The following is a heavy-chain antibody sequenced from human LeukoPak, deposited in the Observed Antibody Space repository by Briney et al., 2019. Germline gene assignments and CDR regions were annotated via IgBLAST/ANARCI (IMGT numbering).Heavy chain of an antibody. CDR2: IRDDGSHK. CDR1: GFTFSSYV. J-gene: IGHJ6*02. V-gene: IGHV3-30*02. Sequence: GGSLRLSCAASGFTFSSYVMHWVRQAPGKGLEWVTFIRDDGSHKEDADSVRGRFTISRDNSKNTLYLQMNSLRAEDTAVYYCARDPPMTTDFALDVWGQRTTVTVSS. D-gene: IGHD4-11*01. CDR3: ARDPPMTTDFALDV.